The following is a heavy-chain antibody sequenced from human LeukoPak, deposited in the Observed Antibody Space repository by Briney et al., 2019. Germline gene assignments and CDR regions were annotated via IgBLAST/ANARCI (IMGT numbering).Heavy chain of an antibody. Sequence: GGSLRLSCAASGFTFSSYWMHWVRQAPGKGLVWVSRINSDGSSTSYADSVKGRFTIPRDNAKNTLYLQMNSLRAEDTAVYYCARVGYNYAYDDWCQGTLVTVSS. CDR1: GFTFSSYW. CDR3: ARVGYNYAYDD. J-gene: IGHJ4*02. CDR2: INSDGSST. D-gene: IGHD5-18*01. V-gene: IGHV3-74*01.